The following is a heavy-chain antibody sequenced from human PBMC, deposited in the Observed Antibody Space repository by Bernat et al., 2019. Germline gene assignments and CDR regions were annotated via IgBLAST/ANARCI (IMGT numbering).Heavy chain of an antibody. Sequence: QVQLVESGGGVVQPGRSLRLSCAASGFTFSSYAMHWVRQAPGKGLEWVAVISYDGSNKYYADSVKGRFTSSRDNSKNTLYLQMNSLRAEDTAVYYCARGEVIVVVPAALDYWGQGTLVTVSS. CDR1: GFTFSSYA. J-gene: IGHJ4*02. V-gene: IGHV3-30-3*01. D-gene: IGHD2-2*01. CDR3: ARGEVIVVVPAALDY. CDR2: ISYDGSNK.